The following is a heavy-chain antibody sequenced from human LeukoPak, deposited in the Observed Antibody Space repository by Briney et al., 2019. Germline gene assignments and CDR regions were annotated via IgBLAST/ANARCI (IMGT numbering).Heavy chain of an antibody. CDR2: IYYSGST. J-gene: IGHJ3*02. CDR1: GGSVSSGSYY. D-gene: IGHD3-16*02. V-gene: IGHV4-61*01. CDR3: ARGFFGGLIVDDAFDI. Sequence: PSETLSLTCTVSGGSVSSGSYYRSWIRQPPGKGLEWIGYIYYSGSTNYNPSLKSRVTISVDTSKNQFSLKLSSVTAADTAVYYCARGFFGGLIVDDAFDIWGQGTMVTVSS.